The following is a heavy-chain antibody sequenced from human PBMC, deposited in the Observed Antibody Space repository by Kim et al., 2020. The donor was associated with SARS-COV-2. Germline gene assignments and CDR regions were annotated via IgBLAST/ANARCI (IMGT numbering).Heavy chain of an antibody. CDR3: ARSFSGSYFGYDY. J-gene: IGHJ4*02. CDR1: GFTFNTYG. V-gene: IGHV3-30*03. CDR2: ISYDGSHK. Sequence: PGGSLRLSCAASGFTFNTYGMHWVRQAPGKGLEWVAVISYDGSHKYYVDSVKGRFTISRDNSKNTLYLQMNSLRIEDTAVYYCARSFSGSYFGYDYWGQGSLVTVSS. D-gene: IGHD1-26*01.